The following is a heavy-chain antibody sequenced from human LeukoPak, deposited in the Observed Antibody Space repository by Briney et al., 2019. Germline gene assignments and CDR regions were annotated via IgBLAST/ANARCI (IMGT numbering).Heavy chain of an antibody. CDR3: ARDYDDDYSNFNWFDP. J-gene: IGHJ5*02. CDR2: IIPIFGTA. V-gene: IGHV1-69*01. D-gene: IGHD4-11*01. CDR1: GGTFSSYA. Sequence: SVKVSCKASGGTFSSYAISWVRQAPVQGLEWMGGIIPIFGTANYAQKFQGRVTITADESTSTAYMELSSLRSEDTAVYYCARDYDDDYSNFNWFDPWGQGTLVTVSS.